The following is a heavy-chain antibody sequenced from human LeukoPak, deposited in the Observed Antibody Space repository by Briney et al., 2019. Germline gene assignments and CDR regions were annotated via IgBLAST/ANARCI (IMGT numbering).Heavy chain of an antibody. CDR2: INHSGST. J-gene: IGHJ4*02. CDR1: GGSFSGYY. Sequence: SETLSLTCAVYGGSFSGYYWSWIRQPPGKGLEWIGEINHSGSTNYNPSLKSRVTISVDTSKNQFSLKLSSVTAADTAVYYCARDYSSSWYRDFDYWGQGTLVTVSS. D-gene: IGHD6-13*01. V-gene: IGHV4-34*01. CDR3: ARDYSSSWYRDFDY.